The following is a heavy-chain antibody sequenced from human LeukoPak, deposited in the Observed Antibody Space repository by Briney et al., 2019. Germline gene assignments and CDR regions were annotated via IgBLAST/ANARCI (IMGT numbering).Heavy chain of an antibody. D-gene: IGHD4-11*01. CDR1: GFTFSSYA. J-gene: IGHJ4*02. Sequence: GRSLRLSCAASGFTFSSYAMHWVRQAPGKGLEWVAVISYDGSNKYYADSVKGRFTISRDNSKNTLYLQMNSLRAEDTAVYYCARDIGDYSNYVPMVWGQGTLVTVSS. V-gene: IGHV3-30-3*01. CDR2: ISYDGSNK. CDR3: ARDIGDYSNYVPMV.